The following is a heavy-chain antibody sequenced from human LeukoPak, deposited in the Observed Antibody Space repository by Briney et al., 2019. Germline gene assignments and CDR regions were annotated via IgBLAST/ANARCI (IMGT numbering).Heavy chain of an antibody. Sequence: GGSLRLSCAASGFTFSSYEMNWVRQAPGKGLEWVSYISSSGNTIYYADSVKGRFTISRDNAKDSLYLQMNSLRAEDTAVYYCAREPYNGYDYGFDYWGQGTLVTVSS. J-gene: IGHJ4*02. V-gene: IGHV3-48*03. CDR3: AREPYNGYDYGFDY. D-gene: IGHD5-12*01. CDR2: ISSSGNTI. CDR1: GFTFSSYE.